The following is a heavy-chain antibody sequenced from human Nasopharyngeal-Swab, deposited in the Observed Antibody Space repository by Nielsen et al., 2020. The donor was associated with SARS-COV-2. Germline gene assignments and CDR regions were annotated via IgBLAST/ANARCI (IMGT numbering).Heavy chain of an antibody. D-gene: IGHD6-13*01. CDR2: INPSGGST. J-gene: IGHJ3*02. CDR3: ARGQFLAAAGRRDAFDI. CDR1: GYTFTSYY. V-gene: IGHV1-46*01. Sequence: ASVKVSCKASGYTFTSYYMHWVRQAPGQGLEWMGIINPSGGSTSYAQKFQGRVTMTRDTSISTAYMELSRLRSDDTAVYYCARGQFLAAAGRRDAFDIWGQGTMVTVSS.